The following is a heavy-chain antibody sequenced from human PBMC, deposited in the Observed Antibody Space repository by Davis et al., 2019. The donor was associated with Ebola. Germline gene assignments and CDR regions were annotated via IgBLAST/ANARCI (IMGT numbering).Heavy chain of an antibody. CDR1: GGSFSGHL. V-gene: IGHV4-34*01. J-gene: IGHJ5*02. D-gene: IGHD5-18*01. CDR3: ARTSLTSILPSGLGYTYFAP. Sequence: MPGGSLRLSCAVYGGSFSGHLWSWIRQPPGKGLEWLGAISQGGVTNYNPSLKNQITISLDTSKNQFSLKLSPVTAADTAVYYCARTSLTSILPSGLGYTYFAPWGQGTPVTVSS. CDR2: ISQGGVT.